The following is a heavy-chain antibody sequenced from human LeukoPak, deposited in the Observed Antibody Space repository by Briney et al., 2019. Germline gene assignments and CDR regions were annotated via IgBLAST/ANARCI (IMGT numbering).Heavy chain of an antibody. V-gene: IGHV3-23*01. CDR2: ISGSGGST. D-gene: IGHD3-3*02. CDR3: AKRGPGHFWGGYPNWFDP. Sequence: TGGSLRLSCAASGFTFSSYAMSWVRQAPGKGLEWVSAISGSGGSTYYADSVKGRFTISRDNSKNTLYLQMNSLRAEDTAVYYCAKRGPGHFWGGYPNWFDPWGQGTLVTVSS. CDR1: GFTFSSYA. J-gene: IGHJ5*02.